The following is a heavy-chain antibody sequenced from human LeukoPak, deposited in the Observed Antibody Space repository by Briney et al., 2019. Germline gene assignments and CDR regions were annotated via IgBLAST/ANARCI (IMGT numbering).Heavy chain of an antibody. J-gene: IGHJ6*03. Sequence: ASVKVSCKASGYTFTSYYMHWVRQAPGQGLEWMGIINPSGGSTSYAQKFQGRVTMTRDTSTSTVYMELSSLRSEDTAVYYCARDRVSEGDFWSGYYTEGYMDVWGKGTTVTVSS. CDR2: INPSGGST. CDR3: ARDRVSEGDFWSGYYTEGYMDV. V-gene: IGHV1-46*01. CDR1: GYTFTSYY. D-gene: IGHD3-3*01.